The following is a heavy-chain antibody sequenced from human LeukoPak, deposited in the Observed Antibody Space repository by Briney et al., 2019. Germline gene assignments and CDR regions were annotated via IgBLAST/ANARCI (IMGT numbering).Heavy chain of an antibody. CDR1: GYTFTSYY. CDR2: INPSGGCT. J-gene: IGHJ5*02. Sequence: ASVKVSCKASGYTFTSYYMHWVRQAPGQGLEWMGIINPSGGCTSYAQKFQGRVTMTRDMSTSTVYMELSSLRSEDTAVYYCARDGLRITIFGVVIFATDNWFDPWGQGTLVTVSS. V-gene: IGHV1-46*01. CDR3: ARDGLRITIFGVVIFATDNWFDP. D-gene: IGHD3-3*01.